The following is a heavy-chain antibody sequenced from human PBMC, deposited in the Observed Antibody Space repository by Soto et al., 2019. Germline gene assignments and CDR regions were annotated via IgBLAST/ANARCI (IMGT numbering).Heavy chain of an antibody. Sequence: EVQLVGSGGGLVQPGGSLRLSCAASGFTLSRYWMQWVRQAPGKGLEWVSRIDGDESATNYGDSVKGRFTISRDNAKNTLHLQMNSLRAEDTAVYYCVRDSHGDYWGQGTLVTVSS. CDR1: GFTLSRYW. J-gene: IGHJ4*02. CDR3: VRDSHGDY. V-gene: IGHV3-74*01. CDR2: IDGDESAT.